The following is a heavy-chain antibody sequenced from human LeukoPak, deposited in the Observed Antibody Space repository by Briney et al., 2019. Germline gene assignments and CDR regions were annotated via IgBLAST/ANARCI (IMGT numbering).Heavy chain of an antibody. CDR3: ARTTEGYCRGRSCYSYYYYMGV. J-gene: IGHJ6*03. Sequence: SETLSLTCTVSGGSISSYYWSWIRQPPGKGLEWIGYIHYSGSTNYNPPLKSRVTISVDTSKNQFSLKLSSVTAADTAVYYCARTTEGYCRGRSCYSYYYYMGVWGKGTTVTVSS. V-gene: IGHV4-59*01. CDR2: IHYSGST. D-gene: IGHD2-15*01. CDR1: GGSISSYY.